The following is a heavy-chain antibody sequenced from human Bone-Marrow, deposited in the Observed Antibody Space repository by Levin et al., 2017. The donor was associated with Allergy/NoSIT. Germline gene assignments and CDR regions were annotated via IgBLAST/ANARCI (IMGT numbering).Heavy chain of an antibody. J-gene: IGHJ3*01. V-gene: IGHV3-72*01. D-gene: IGHD6-13*01. CDR3: VREIAASAFDL. CDR2: SRNKANSYIT. CDR1: GFTFSYHY. Sequence: GASVKVSCAASGFTFSYHYMDWVRQAPGKGLEWVGRSRNKANSYITEYAASVKDRFTISRDEAKKSLYLQMKSLRTEDTAVYYCVREIAASAFDLWGQGAMVTVSS.